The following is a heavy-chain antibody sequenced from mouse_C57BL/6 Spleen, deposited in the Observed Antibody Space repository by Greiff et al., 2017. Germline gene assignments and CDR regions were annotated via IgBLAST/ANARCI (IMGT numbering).Heavy chain of an antibody. CDR1: GYTFTSYW. Sequence: QVQLQQPGAELVMPGASVKLSCKASGYTFTSYWMHWVKQRPGQGLEWIGEIDPSDSYTNYNQKFKGKTTLTVDKSSSTAYMQLSSLTSEDSAVYYCARGEGGYAMGYWGQGTSVSVSS. V-gene: IGHV1-69*01. CDR3: ARGEGGYAMGY. J-gene: IGHJ4*01. CDR2: IDPSDSYT.